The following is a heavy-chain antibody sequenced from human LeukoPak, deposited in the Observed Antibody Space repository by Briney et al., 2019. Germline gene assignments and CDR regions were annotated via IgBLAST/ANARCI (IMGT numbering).Heavy chain of an antibody. CDR1: GGTFSSYA. CDR2: IIPIFGTA. V-gene: IGHV1-69*13. CDR3: ARTVVYSTSSPYYYGMDV. J-gene: IGHJ6*02. Sequence: ASVKVSCKASGGTFSSYAISWVRQAPGQGLEWMGGIIPIFGTANYAQKFQGRVTITADESTSTAYMELSSLRSEDTAVYYCARTVVYSTSSPYYYGMDVWGQGPTVTVSS. D-gene: IGHD6-6*01.